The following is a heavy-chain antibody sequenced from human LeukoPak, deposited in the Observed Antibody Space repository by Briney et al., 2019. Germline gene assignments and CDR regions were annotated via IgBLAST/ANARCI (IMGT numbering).Heavy chain of an antibody. Sequence: GGSLRLSCAASGFTFSDYGIHLVRQAPGKGLEWVAVISYDGSNRYYADSVEGRFTISRDNSKETLYVQRNSLRAEDTAVYSCAKALRSWGYCGADCSNVHAFDIWGQGTMVTVSS. CDR3: AKALRSWGYCGADCSNVHAFDI. CDR1: GFTFSDYG. J-gene: IGHJ3*02. CDR2: ISYDGSNR. V-gene: IGHV3-30*18. D-gene: IGHD2-21*02.